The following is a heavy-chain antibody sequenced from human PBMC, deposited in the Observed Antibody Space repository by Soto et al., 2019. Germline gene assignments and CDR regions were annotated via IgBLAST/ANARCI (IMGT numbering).Heavy chain of an antibody. CDR2: IKQDGSER. CDR1: GFTFRNYW. Sequence: EEQLVESGGGLVQPGGSLRLSCAGSGFTFRNYWMGWVRQAPGKRLEWVANIKQDGSERSYADSVKGRFTISRDNAKNSLDQQMSSLGADDTAVYYCVRENYFDYWGQGILVIVSS. CDR3: VRENYFDY. V-gene: IGHV3-7*01. J-gene: IGHJ4*02.